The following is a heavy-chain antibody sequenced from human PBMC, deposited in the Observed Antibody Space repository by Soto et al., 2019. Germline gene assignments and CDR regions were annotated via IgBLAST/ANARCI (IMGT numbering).Heavy chain of an antibody. CDR1: GGSISSSSYY. J-gene: IGHJ5*02. CDR2: IYYSGST. D-gene: IGHD6-19*01. CDR3: AVTKAVAGSRGWFDP. Sequence: QLLESGPGLVKPSETLSLTCTVSGGSISSSSYYWGWIRQPPGKGLEWIGSIYYSGSTYYNPSLKSRVTISVDTSKNQFSLKLSSVTAADTAVYYCAVTKAVAGSRGWFDPWGQGTLVTVSS. V-gene: IGHV4-39*01.